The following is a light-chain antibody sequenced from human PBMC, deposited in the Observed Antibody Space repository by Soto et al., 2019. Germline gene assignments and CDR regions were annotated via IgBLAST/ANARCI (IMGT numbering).Light chain of an antibody. CDR1: QSISSNY. J-gene: IGKJ3*01. CDR3: QQYGRSPPGFT. CDR2: GAS. Sequence: EIVLTQSPGTLSLSPGERATLSCRASQSISSNYLAWYQQKPGQAPRLLIYGASFRATGIPDRFSGSGSGTAFTLTISILEPEDFAVYYCQQYGRSPPGFTFGPGTKVDIK. V-gene: IGKV3-20*01.